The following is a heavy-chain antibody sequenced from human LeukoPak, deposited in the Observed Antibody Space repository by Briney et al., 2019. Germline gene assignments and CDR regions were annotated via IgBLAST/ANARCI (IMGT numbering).Heavy chain of an antibody. CDR2: TYYRSKWYN. CDR1: GDSVSSKNGA. Sequence: SQTLSLTCVVSGDSVSSKNGAWNWIRQSPSRGLEWLGRTYYRSKWYNDYAESMEGRMTISQDTSKNQYSLHLNPVTPDDTAVYYCARDFRTTGWHTFDYWGQGTLVTVSS. D-gene: IGHD6-19*01. J-gene: IGHJ4*02. V-gene: IGHV6-1*01. CDR3: ARDFRTTGWHTFDY.